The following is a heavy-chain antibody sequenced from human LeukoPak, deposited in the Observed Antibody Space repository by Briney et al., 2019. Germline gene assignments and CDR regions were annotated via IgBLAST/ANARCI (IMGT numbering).Heavy chain of an antibody. CDR1: GGSISSGSYY. CDR3: ARVPFQDSSGYPVGFGRKIDY. Sequence: PSETLSLTCTVSGGSISSGSYYWGWIRQPPGKGLEWIGSIYYSGSTYYNPSLKSRVTISVDTSKNQFSLKLSSVTAADTAVYYCARVPFQDSSGYPVGFGRKIDYWGQGTLVTVSS. V-gene: IGHV4-39*07. J-gene: IGHJ4*02. D-gene: IGHD3-22*01. CDR2: IYYSGST.